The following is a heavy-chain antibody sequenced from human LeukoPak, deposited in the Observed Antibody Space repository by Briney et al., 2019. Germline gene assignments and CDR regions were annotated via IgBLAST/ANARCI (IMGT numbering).Heavy chain of an antibody. D-gene: IGHD2-21*01. V-gene: IGHV3-33*01. Sequence: GGSLRLSCAASGFTFSNYGMHWVRQAPGKGLEWVAVIWYDGSNKYYADSVKGRFTISRDNSKNTLYLQMNSLRAEDTAVYYCARDCDGENYFDYWGQGTLVTVSS. CDR1: GFTFSNYG. CDR3: ARDCDGENYFDY. J-gene: IGHJ4*02. CDR2: IWYDGSNK.